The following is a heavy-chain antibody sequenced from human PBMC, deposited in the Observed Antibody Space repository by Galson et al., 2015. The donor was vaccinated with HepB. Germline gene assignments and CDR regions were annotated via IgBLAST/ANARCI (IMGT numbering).Heavy chain of an antibody. D-gene: IGHD1-1*01. CDR3: TRDVNWHPER. CDR2: FGLSDDLT. Sequence: SLRLSCAASGFTYSTYGMNWVREAPGKGLEWVSGFGLSDDLTYYAESVKGRFAISRDNSKNTVYLQMNSLRAEDTALYYCTRDVNWHPERWGQGTLVTVSS. V-gene: IGHV3-23*01. J-gene: IGHJ4*01. CDR1: GFTYSTYG.